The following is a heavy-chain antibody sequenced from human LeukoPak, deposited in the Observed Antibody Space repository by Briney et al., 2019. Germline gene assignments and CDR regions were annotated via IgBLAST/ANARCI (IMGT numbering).Heavy chain of an antibody. Sequence: GRSLRLSCAASGFTFSSYGMHWVRQAPGKGLEWVAVTSYDGSNKYYADSVKGRFTISRDNSKNTLYLQMNSLRAEDTAVYYCAKTAVAGTSVYFDYWGQGTLVTVSS. V-gene: IGHV3-30*18. D-gene: IGHD6-19*01. CDR2: TSYDGSNK. J-gene: IGHJ4*02. CDR1: GFTFSSYG. CDR3: AKTAVAGTSVYFDY.